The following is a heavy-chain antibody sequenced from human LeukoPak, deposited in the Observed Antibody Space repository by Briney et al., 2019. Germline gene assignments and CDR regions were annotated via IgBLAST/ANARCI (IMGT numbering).Heavy chain of an antibody. J-gene: IGHJ4*02. D-gene: IGHD3-3*01. Sequence: GGSLRLSCAASGFTFSSYGMHWVRQAPGKGLEWVAFIRYDGSNKYYADSVKGRFTISRDNSKNTLYLQMNSLRAEDTAVYYCAKEAYDFWSGPPGEGYFDYWGQGTLVTVSS. CDR3: AKEAYDFWSGPPGEGYFDY. CDR2: IRYDGSNK. CDR1: GFTFSSYG. V-gene: IGHV3-30*02.